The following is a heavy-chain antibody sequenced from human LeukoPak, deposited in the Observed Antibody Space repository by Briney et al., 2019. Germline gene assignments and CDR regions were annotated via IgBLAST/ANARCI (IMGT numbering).Heavy chain of an antibody. V-gene: IGHV4-4*07. CDR2: IYSSGII. D-gene: IGHD3-3*01. Sequence: SETLSLTCTVSGGSISSYYWSWIRQPAGKAPEWIGRIYSSGIINYDPSLKSRVTMSLDNSKNQLSLKLSYVTAADTAVYYCARDTGKSGYPDYWGQGTLVTVSS. CDR1: GGSISSYY. CDR3: ARDTGKSGYPDY. J-gene: IGHJ4*02.